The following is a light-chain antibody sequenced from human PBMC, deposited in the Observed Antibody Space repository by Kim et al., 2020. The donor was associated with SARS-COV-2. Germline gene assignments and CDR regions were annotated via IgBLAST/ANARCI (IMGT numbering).Light chain of an antibody. Sequence: SADVGDRVTITCRASQSVSSWLAWYQQKPGKAPKLLIYKASSLESGVPSRFSGSGSGTEFTLTISSLQPDDFATYYCQQYSNSWTFGQGTKVDIK. CDR2: KAS. V-gene: IGKV1-5*03. J-gene: IGKJ1*01. CDR3: QQYSNSWT. CDR1: QSVSSW.